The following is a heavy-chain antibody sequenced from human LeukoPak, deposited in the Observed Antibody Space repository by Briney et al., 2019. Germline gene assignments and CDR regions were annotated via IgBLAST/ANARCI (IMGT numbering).Heavy chain of an antibody. V-gene: IGHV1-18*01. CDR1: GYTFTSYG. J-gene: IGHJ6*03. D-gene: IGHD2-8*01. Sequence: VASVKVSCKASGYTFTSYGISWVRQAPGQGLEWMGWISAYNGNTNYAQRLQGRATMTTDTSTSTAYMELTRLRSDDTAVYYCARGGLRVMVYRLYYMDVWGKGTTVTVSS. CDR3: ARGGLRVMVYRLYYMDV. CDR2: ISAYNGNT.